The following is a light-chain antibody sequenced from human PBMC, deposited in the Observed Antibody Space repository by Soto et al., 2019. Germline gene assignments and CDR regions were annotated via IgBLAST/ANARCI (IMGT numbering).Light chain of an antibody. J-gene: IGKJ1*01. Sequence: DIQMTQSPSTLSASVGDRVTITCRASQTVERWLAWYQQKPGKAPNLVISDVSSLERGVPSRFSGSGSGTEVTLTISGLHPDDFATYYCQQYKDSVWTFGQGTKV. CDR1: QTVERW. V-gene: IGKV1-5*01. CDR3: QQYKDSVWT. CDR2: DVS.